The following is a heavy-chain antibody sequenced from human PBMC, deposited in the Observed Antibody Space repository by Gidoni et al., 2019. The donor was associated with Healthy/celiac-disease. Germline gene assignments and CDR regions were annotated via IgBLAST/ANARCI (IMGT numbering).Heavy chain of an antibody. Sequence: STYYNPSLKSRVTISVDTSKNQFSLKLSSVTAADTAVYYCARDYGDWPSENWFDPWGQGTLVTVSS. CDR2: ST. CDR3: ARDYGDWPSENWFDP. J-gene: IGHJ5*02. V-gene: IGHV4-39*02. D-gene: IGHD4-17*01.